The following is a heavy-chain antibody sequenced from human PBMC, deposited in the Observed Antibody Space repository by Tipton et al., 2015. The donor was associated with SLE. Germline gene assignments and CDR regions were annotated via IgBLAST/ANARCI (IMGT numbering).Heavy chain of an antibody. V-gene: IGHV3-30*04. CDR1: GFTFSSYN. CDR2: ISYGGSNE. CDR3: ARDRAPEAAGDDIFSS. J-gene: IGHJ5*02. D-gene: IGHD6-13*01. Sequence: RSLRLSCVASGFTFSSYNMHWVRQAPGKGLEWVGVISYGGSNENYADSVKGRFTISRDNSKNTLYLQMSSLRPDDTSVYFCARDRAPEAAGDDIFSSWGQGTLVTVSS.